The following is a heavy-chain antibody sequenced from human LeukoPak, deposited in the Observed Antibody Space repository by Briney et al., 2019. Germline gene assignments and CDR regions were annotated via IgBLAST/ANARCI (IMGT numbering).Heavy chain of an antibody. CDR2: ISYDGSNK. CDR1: GFTFSSYA. D-gene: IGHD3-9*01. CDR3: ARAYDILTGYYSSPPDY. Sequence: GRSLRLSRAASGFTFSSYAMHWVRQAPGKGLEWVAVISYDGSNKYYADSVKGRFTISRDNSKNTLYLQMNSLRAEDTAVYYCARAYDILTGYYSSPPDYWGQGTLVTVSS. J-gene: IGHJ4*02. V-gene: IGHV3-30-3*01.